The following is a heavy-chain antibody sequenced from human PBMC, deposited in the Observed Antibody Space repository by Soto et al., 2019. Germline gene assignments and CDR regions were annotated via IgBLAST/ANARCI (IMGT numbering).Heavy chain of an antibody. CDR1: GFTFSSHW. Sequence: GSLSLSCAAYGFTFSSHWMSWVRQAPGKGLEWLASIKQDGSEKHYVDSVKGRFTISRDNAKNSLYLQMNSLRVEDTAVYYCARVYYDYIWGRYPLVYWGQGTLVTVSS. D-gene: IGHD3-16*02. V-gene: IGHV3-7*01. CDR2: IKQDGSEK. J-gene: IGHJ4*02. CDR3: ARVYYDYIWGRYPLVY.